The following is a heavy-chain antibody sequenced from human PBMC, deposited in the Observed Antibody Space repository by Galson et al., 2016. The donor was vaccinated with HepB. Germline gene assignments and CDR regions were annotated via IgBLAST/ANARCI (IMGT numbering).Heavy chain of an antibody. CDR2: IYYRGST. J-gene: IGHJ5*02. CDR1: GGSLSSYY. D-gene: IGHD3-22*01. V-gene: IGHV4-59*08. CDR3: ARHDYDSSGYNWFDP. Sequence: SETLSLTCTVSGGSLSSYYWSWIRQPPGKGLEWIGYIYYRGSTNYNPSLKSRVTISIDTSKNQFSLKLRSVTAADTAMYYCARHDYDSSGYNWFDPWGQGTLVTVSS.